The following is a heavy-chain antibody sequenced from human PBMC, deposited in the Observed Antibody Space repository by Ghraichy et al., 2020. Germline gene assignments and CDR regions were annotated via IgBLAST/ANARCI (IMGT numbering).Heavy chain of an antibody. Sequence: ASVKVSCKASGYTFTSYAMHWVRQAPGQRLEWMGWINAGNGNTKYSQKFQGRVTITRDTSASTAYMELSSLRSEDTAVYYCARGLWQQLGGDWFDPWGQGTLVTVSS. V-gene: IGHV1-3*01. CDR3: ARGLWQQLGGDWFDP. CDR2: INAGNGNT. CDR1: GYTFTSYA. D-gene: IGHD6-13*01. J-gene: IGHJ5*02.